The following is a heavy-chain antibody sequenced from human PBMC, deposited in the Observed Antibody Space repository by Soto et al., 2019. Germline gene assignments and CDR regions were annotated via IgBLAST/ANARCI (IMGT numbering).Heavy chain of an antibody. V-gene: IGHV4-30-4*08. Sequence: SETLSLTCTGSGGSISTGGYYWNWIRQPPGKGLEWIGYIYYSGSTYYNPSLKSRVTISVDTSKNQFSLKLSSVTAADTAVYYCAKGLIRSSWTDYYYYGMDVWGQGTTVTRLL. CDR2: IYYSGST. J-gene: IGHJ6*02. CDR3: AKGLIRSSWTDYYYYGMDV. CDR1: GGSISTGGYY. D-gene: IGHD6-13*01.